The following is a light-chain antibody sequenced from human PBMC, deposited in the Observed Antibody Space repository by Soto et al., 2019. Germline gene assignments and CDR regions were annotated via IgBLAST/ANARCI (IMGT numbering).Light chain of an antibody. Sequence: QSVLTQPPSASGTPGQRVTISCSGSSSNIGSNTVNWYQQLPGTAPTLLIYSNNQRPSGVPDRFSGSKSGTSASLAIRGLQSEDAADYFCAAWDDILNALYVFGTGTKLTVL. CDR1: SSNIGSNT. V-gene: IGLV1-44*01. J-gene: IGLJ1*01. CDR3: AAWDDILNALYV. CDR2: SNN.